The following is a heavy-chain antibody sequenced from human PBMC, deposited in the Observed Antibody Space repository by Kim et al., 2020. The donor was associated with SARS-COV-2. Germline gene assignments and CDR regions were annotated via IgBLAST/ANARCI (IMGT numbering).Heavy chain of an antibody. CDR1: GFTFSSYG. CDR2: ISYDGSNK. D-gene: IGHD6-13*01. Sequence: GGSLRLSCAASGFTFSSYGMHWVRQAPGKGLEWVAVISYDGSNKYYVDSVKGRFTISRDNSKNMLYLQMNSLRAEDTAVYYCAKDRDSSSWYSHYYYGMDVWGQGTTVTVSS. CDR3: AKDRDSSSWYSHYYYGMDV. J-gene: IGHJ6*02. V-gene: IGHV3-30*18.